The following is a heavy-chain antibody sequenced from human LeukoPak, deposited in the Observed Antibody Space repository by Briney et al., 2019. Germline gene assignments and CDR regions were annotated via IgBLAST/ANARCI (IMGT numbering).Heavy chain of an antibody. J-gene: IGHJ5*02. V-gene: IGHV3-21*01. Sequence: GGSLRLSCAASGFTFSNYAMRWVRQAPGKGLEWVSSISDDGNYIYYGDSVKGRFTISRDNANNSLDLQMHSLRAEDTAVYYCASDPHSAAANWFDPWGQGTLVTVSS. D-gene: IGHD6-13*01. CDR2: ISDDGNYI. CDR1: GFTFSNYA. CDR3: ASDPHSAAANWFDP.